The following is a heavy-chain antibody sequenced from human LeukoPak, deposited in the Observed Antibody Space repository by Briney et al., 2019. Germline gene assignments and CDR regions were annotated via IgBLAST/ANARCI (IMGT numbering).Heavy chain of an antibody. CDR1: GYTFTGYY. CDR2: INPNSGGT. Sequence: ASVKVSCKASGYTFTGYYMHWVRQAPGQGLEWMGWINPNSGGTNYAQKFQGRVTMTRDTFISTAYMELSRLRSDDTAVYYCARDRGYYYDSSGYSPFGYWGQGTLVTVSS. D-gene: IGHD3-22*01. CDR3: ARDRGYYYDSSGYSPFGY. J-gene: IGHJ4*02. V-gene: IGHV1-2*02.